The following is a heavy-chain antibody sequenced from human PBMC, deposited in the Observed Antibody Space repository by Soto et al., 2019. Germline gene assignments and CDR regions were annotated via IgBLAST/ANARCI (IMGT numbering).Heavy chain of an antibody. J-gene: IGHJ4*02. CDR2: IYYSGST. Sequence: SETLSLTCAVSGYSISSSNWWGWIRQPPGRGLEWIGYIYYSGSTYYNPSLKSRVTMSVDTSKNQFSLKLSSVTAVDTAVYYCARAWFGDPYFDYWGQGTLVTVSS. CDR1: GYSISSSNW. D-gene: IGHD3-10*01. CDR3: ARAWFGDPYFDY. V-gene: IGHV4-28*03.